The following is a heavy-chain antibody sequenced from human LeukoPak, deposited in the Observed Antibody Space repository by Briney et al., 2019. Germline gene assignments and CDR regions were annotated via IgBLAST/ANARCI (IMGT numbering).Heavy chain of an antibody. V-gene: IGHV3-30*03. D-gene: IGHD2-15*01. CDR3: AREISSCSGGNCYSKFDC. CDR1: GFTFGNHV. J-gene: IGHJ4*02. CDR2: ISYDGSSE. Sequence: GGSLRLSCAVSGFTFGNHVMHWVRQAPGKGLEWVSKISYDGSSELYTASVKGRFTISRDNSKSTLYLLMNSLRPEDTAVYYCAREISSCSGGNCYSKFDCWGQGTLVTVSS.